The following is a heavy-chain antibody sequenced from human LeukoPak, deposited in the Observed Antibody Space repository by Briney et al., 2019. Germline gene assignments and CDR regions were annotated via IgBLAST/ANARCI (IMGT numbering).Heavy chain of an antibody. V-gene: IGHV1-69*13. J-gene: IGHJ4*02. CDR2: IIPIFGTA. CDR1: GGTFSSYA. Sequence: SVKVSCKASGGTFSSYAISWVRQAPGQGLEWMGGIIPIFGTANYAQKFQGRVTITADESTSTAYMELRSLRSDDTAVYYCARDHWAQLVDYWGQGTLVTVSS. D-gene: IGHD6-13*01. CDR3: ARDHWAQLVDY.